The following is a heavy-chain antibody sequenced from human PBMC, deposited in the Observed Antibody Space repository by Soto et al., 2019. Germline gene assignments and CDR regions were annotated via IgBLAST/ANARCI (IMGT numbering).Heavy chain of an antibody. D-gene: IGHD3-9*01. CDR3: ARGYYDILTGYYRLPLPKKSYWYFDL. Sequence: PGGSLRLSCAASGFTFSSYGMHWVRQAPGKGLEWVAVIWYDGSNKYYADSVKGRFTISRDNSKNTLYLQMNSLRAEDTAVYYCARGYYDILTGYYRLPLPKKSYWYFDLWGRGTLVTVSS. V-gene: IGHV3-33*01. CDR1: GFTFSSYG. J-gene: IGHJ2*01. CDR2: IWYDGSNK.